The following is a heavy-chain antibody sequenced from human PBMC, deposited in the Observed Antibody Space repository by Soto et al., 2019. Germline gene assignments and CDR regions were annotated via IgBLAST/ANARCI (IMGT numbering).Heavy chain of an antibody. CDR2: ISSSSYTI. V-gene: IGHV3-48*02. Sequence: PVGSLRLSCTASGFTFNTYNMNWVRQAPGKGLEWVSYISSSSYTIKYADSVEGRFTVSRDNGKKSLYLQMNSLRDEDTAVYFCAREISLSAGSYFDYWGQGTLVTVS. CDR1: GFTFNTYN. CDR3: AREISLSAGSYFDY. J-gene: IGHJ4*02. D-gene: IGHD3-10*01.